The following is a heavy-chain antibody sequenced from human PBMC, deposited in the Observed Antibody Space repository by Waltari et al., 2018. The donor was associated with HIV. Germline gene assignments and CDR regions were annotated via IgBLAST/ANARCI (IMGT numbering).Heavy chain of an antibody. V-gene: IGHV3-21*01. J-gene: IGHJ4*02. D-gene: IGHD4-17*01. CDR3: ARDEAVTKPGDY. Sequence: EVQLVESGGGLVKPGGSLRRPGAAAGVPATSYSMNWGRQAPGKGLEWVSFISSSSSYIYYADSVKGRFTISRDNAKNSLYLQMNSLRAEDTAVYYCARDEAVTKPGDYWGQGTLVTVSS. CDR1: GVPATSYS. CDR2: ISSSSSYI.